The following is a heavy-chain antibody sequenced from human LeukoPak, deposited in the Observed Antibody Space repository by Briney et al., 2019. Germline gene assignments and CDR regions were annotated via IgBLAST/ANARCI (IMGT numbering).Heavy chain of an antibody. CDR2: MNPNSGNT. CDR1: GYTFTSYD. CDR3: ARGAPVGGGWQYYYYYYMDV. V-gene: IGHV1-8*01. J-gene: IGHJ6*03. Sequence: ASVKVSCKASGYTFTSYDINWVRQATGQGLEWMGWMNPNSGNTGYAQKFQGRVTMTRNTSISTAYMELSSLRSEDTAVYYCARGAPVGGGWQYYYYYYMDVWGRGTLVTVSS. D-gene: IGHD6-19*01.